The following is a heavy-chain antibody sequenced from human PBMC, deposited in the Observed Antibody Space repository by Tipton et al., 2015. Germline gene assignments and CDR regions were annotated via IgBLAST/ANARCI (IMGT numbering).Heavy chain of an antibody. J-gene: IGHJ2*01. CDR3: AREPLPRSSYWYFDL. CDR1: GFTFGDYY. V-gene: IGHV3-11*01. Sequence: GSLRLSCAASGFTFGDYYMTWIRQAPGKGLEWISYISITGSSMYYTDSVKGRFTISRDNAKNSLYLQMNRLTAEDTAVYYCAREPLPRSSYWYFDLWGRGTLVTVSS. D-gene: IGHD2-2*01. CDR2: ISITGSSM.